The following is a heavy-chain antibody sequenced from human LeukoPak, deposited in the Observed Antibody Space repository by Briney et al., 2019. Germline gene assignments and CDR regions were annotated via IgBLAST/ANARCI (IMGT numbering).Heavy chain of an antibody. CDR1: GFTFSSYW. V-gene: IGHV3-21*01. CDR2: IISTSERK. Sequence: GGSLRLSCVASGFTFSSYWMTWVRQAPGKGLEWVSGIISTSERKYYADSVKGRFTISRDNAKNSLYLQMNSLRAEDTAVYYCARGDYYMDVWGKGTTVTVSS. CDR3: ARGDYYMDV. J-gene: IGHJ6*03.